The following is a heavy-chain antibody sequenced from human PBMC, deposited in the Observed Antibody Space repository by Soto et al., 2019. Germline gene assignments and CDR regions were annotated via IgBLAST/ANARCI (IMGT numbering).Heavy chain of an antibody. Sequence: QVQVVQSGAEVKKPGSSVKVSCKVSGGIFTNNAISWVRQAPGQGLEWLGGVIPLFDTAYYAQIFRGRLRISADGATNTAYIGLSGLTAGDTAVYFCGTGGHNYGYNFYQGMDVGGQGTTVTVS. V-gene: IGHV1-69*01. CDR1: GGIFTNNA. J-gene: IGHJ6*02. CDR3: GTGGHNYGYNFYQGMDV. D-gene: IGHD3-16*01. CDR2: VIPLFDTA.